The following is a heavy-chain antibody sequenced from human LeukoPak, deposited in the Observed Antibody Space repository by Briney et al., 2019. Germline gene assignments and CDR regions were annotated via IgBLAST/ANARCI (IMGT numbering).Heavy chain of an antibody. CDR3: ARDHVYGDYPPVDYFDY. CDR2: IYYSGST. J-gene: IGHJ4*02. V-gene: IGHV4-39*07. Sequence: PSETLSLTCTVSGGSISSGGYYWGWIRQPPGKGLEWIGSIYYSGSTYYNPPLKSRVTISVDTSKNQFSLKLSSVTAADTAVYYCARDHVYGDYPPVDYFDYWGQGTLVTVSS. CDR1: GGSISSGGYY. D-gene: IGHD4-17*01.